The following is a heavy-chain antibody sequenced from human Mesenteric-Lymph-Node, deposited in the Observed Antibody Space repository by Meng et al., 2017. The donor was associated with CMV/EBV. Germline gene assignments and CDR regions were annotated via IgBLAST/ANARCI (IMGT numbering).Heavy chain of an antibody. J-gene: IGHJ3*02. V-gene: IGHV4-59*01. CDR2: IYYSGST. D-gene: IGHD2-2*01. CDR3: ARGGLVPAADDAFDI. CDR1: GGSISSYY. Sequence: SETLSLTCTVSGGSISSYYWSWIRQPPGKGLEWIGYIYYSGSTNYNPSLKSRVTISVDTSKNQFSLKLSSVTAADTAVYYCARGGLVPAADDAFDIWGQGTMVTVS.